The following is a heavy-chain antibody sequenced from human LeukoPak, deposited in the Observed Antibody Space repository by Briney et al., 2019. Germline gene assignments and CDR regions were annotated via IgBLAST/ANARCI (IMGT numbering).Heavy chain of an antibody. V-gene: IGHV3-9*01. CDR3: IKDMGFDLLKDAFDL. CDR2: ISWDGRNM. CDR1: GFSLDDYA. J-gene: IGHJ3*01. D-gene: IGHD1-26*01. Sequence: GGSLRLSCAASGFSLDDYAMHWVRQAPGQGLEWVSSISWDGRNMAYAASVKGRFTISRDNAQNSLYLQMYSRKIEDTAFYYCIKDMGFDLLKDAFDLWGQGMLVTVSS.